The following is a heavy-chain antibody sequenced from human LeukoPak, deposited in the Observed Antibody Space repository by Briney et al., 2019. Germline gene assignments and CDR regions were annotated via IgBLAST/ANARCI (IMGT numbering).Heavy chain of an antibody. CDR2: ISSSSSYI. CDR1: GFTFSSYS. J-gene: IGHJ5*02. Sequence: PGGSLRLSCAASGFTFSSYSMNWVRQAPGKGLEWVSSISSSSSYIYYADSVKGRFTISRDSSKSTLDLQMNSLRAEDTAVYHCAKDLRGGPLRYFHPWGQGTPVTVSS. D-gene: IGHD2/OR15-2a*01. CDR3: AKDLRGGPLRYFHP. V-gene: IGHV3-21*04.